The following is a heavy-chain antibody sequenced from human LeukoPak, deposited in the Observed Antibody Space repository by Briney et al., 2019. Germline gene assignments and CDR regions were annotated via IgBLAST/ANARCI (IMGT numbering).Heavy chain of an antibody. CDR3: AKGPHASTWNNWLDP. Sequence: PGGSLRLSCVASGFPFSSYWMTWVRQAPGKGLEWLPGVSGSGGSTFYADSVKGRFTISRDNSQNTLYLQLNSLRADDTAIYYCAKGPHASTWNNWLDPWGQGTLVTVSS. V-gene: IGHV3-23*01. CDR1: GFPFSSYW. CDR2: VSGSGGST. D-gene: IGHD6-13*01. J-gene: IGHJ5*02.